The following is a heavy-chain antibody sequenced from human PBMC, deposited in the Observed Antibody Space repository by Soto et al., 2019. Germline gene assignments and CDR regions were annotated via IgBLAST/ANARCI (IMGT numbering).Heavy chain of an antibody. V-gene: IGHV5-10-1*01. D-gene: IGHD3-22*01. J-gene: IGHJ6*02. CDR3: ARHSSSGYYYQADPYYYYYGMDV. Sequence: PGESLKISCKGSGNNFLSYWISWVRQMPGKGLEWMGRIDPRDSYTNYSPSFQGHVTISADKSISTAYLQWSSLKASDTAMYYCARHSSSGYYYQADPYYYYYGMDVWGQGTTVTVSS. CDR2: IDPRDSYT. CDR1: GNNFLSYW.